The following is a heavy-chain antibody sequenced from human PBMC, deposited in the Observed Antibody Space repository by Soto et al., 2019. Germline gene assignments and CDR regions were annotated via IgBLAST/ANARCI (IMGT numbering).Heavy chain of an antibody. D-gene: IGHD6-13*01. V-gene: IGHV1-8*01. CDR2: MNPNSGNT. CDR1: GYTFTSYD. Sequence: QVQLVQSGAEVKKPGASVKVSCKASGYTFTSYDINWVRQATGQGLEWMGWMNPNSGNTDYAQKFQGRVTMTRNTSLSTAYMELSSLRSEATAVYYCARERSAAGAGWFDPWGQGTLVTVSS. CDR3: ARERSAAGAGWFDP. J-gene: IGHJ5*02.